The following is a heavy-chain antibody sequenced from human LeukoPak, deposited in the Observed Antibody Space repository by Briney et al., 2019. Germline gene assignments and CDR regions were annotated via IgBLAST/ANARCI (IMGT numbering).Heavy chain of an antibody. D-gene: IGHD1-26*01. Sequence: GESLKISCKASGYSFTTHWIGWVRQMPGKGLEWMGIIYPDYSDTKYSPSFQGQVTISADKSISTAFLQWSSLKASDTAMYYCASATGSYSYFYYWGQGTLVTVSS. CDR3: ASATGSYSYFYY. V-gene: IGHV5-51*01. CDR2: IYPDYSDT. J-gene: IGHJ4*02. CDR1: GYSFTTHW.